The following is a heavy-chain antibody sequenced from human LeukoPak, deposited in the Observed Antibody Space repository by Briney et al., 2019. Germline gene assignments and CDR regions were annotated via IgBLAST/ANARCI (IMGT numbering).Heavy chain of an antibody. CDR2: ISAFYGNT. V-gene: IGHV3-23*01. CDR1: GFTFSSYG. D-gene: IGHD5-24*01. J-gene: IGHJ4*02. CDR3: AKSGYNRFDY. Sequence: GGSLRLSCAASGFTFSSYGMSWVRQAPGKGLEWVSTISAFYGNTYYADSVKGRSTISRDNSKNTLILQMNSLRAEDTAVYYCAKSGYNRFDYWGQGILVTVSS.